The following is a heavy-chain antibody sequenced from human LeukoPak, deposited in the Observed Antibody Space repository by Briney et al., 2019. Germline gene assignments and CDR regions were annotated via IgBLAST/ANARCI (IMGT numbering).Heavy chain of an antibody. Sequence: ASVKVSCKASGYTFTSYYMHWVRQAPGQGLEWMGIINPSGGSTSYAQKFQGRVTMTRDTSTNTVYMELSSLRSEDTAVYYCARVRVGRGSYEKYFDYWGQGTLVTVSS. CDR3: ARVRVGRGSYEKYFDY. J-gene: IGHJ4*02. D-gene: IGHD1-26*01. CDR1: GYTFTSYY. CDR2: INPSGGST. V-gene: IGHV1-46*01.